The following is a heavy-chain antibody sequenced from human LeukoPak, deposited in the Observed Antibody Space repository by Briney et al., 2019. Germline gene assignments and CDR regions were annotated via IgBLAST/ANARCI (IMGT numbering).Heavy chain of an antibody. D-gene: IGHD2-8*01. V-gene: IGHV3-48*03. CDR2: ISSGGNTK. CDR1: GFSFRSYE. J-gene: IGHJ4*02. CDR3: ARDTVNGPFVISLDY. Sequence: AGGSLRLSCAVSGFSFRSYEMNWVRQAPGKGLEWVSHISSGGNTKYYVDSVRGRFSMSRDNAKNLLFLQMNSLRAEDTAVYYCARDTVNGPFVISLDYWGQGALVTVSS.